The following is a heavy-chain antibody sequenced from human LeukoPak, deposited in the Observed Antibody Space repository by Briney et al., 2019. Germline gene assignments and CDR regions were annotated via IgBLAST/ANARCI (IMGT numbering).Heavy chain of an antibody. V-gene: IGHV3-7*03. CDR2: IKQDGSGK. CDR3: ARDRVCSSTSCSLFDY. D-gene: IGHD2-2*01. J-gene: IGHJ4*02. CDR1: GFTFSDYW. Sequence: GGSLRLSCAASGFTFSDYWMTWVRQAPGKGLEWVANIKQDGSGKYYVDSVKGRFTISRDNAKNSLYLQMNSLRAEDTAVYYCARDRVCSSTSCSLFDYWGQGTLVTVSS.